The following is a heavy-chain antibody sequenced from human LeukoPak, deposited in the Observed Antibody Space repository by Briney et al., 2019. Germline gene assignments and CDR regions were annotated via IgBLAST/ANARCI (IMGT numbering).Heavy chain of an antibody. V-gene: IGHV1-18*01. J-gene: IGHJ4*02. Sequence: ASVKVSCEASGYTFTTYGVSWVRQAPGQGLEWMGWISAYTGNTNYAQKLQGRVTMTTDTSTSTAYMELRSLRSDDTAVYYCARGQSGSYLSPSDYWGQGTLVTVSS. CDR1: GYTFTTYG. CDR2: ISAYTGNT. D-gene: IGHD1-26*01. CDR3: ARGQSGSYLSPSDY.